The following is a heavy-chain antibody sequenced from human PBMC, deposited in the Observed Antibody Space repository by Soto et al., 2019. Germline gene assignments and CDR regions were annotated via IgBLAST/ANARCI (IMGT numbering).Heavy chain of an antibody. CDR2: IYGGGTT. V-gene: IGHV3-53*01. Sequence: EVQFVESGGGLIQPGGPLRLSCAASGFAVSSKYMTWVRQAPGKGLEWVSVIYGGGTTYYADSVKGRFTISRDTSKNTLYLQMTSLRAEDTAVYYCVQTTGWPGFDFWGQGTLVTVSS. J-gene: IGHJ4*02. D-gene: IGHD6-19*01. CDR1: GFAVSSKY. CDR3: VQTTGWPGFDF.